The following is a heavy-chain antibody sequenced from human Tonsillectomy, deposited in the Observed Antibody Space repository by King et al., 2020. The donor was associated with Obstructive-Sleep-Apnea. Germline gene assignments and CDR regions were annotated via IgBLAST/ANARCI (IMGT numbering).Heavy chain of an antibody. V-gene: IGHV1-2*02. J-gene: IGHJ6*02. CDR3: ARENADAKEEKGMDG. D-gene: IGHD1-1*01. CDR1: GYTFTGYY. Sequence: LQLVQSGADVKKPGASVKVSCKASGYTFTGYYMHWVRQAPGQGLEWMGWINPKSGGTNYAQNFQCRVTMTRDTSISTGYMEVRSLSPDGTAGYYCARENADAKEEKGMDGWGQGTTVTVSS. CDR2: INPKSGGT.